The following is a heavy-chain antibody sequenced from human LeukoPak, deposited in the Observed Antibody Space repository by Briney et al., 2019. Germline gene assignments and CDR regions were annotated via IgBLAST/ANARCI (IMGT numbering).Heavy chain of an antibody. Sequence: ASVKVSCKASGYTFTSYGISWVRQAPGQGLEWMGWISAYNGNTNYAQKLQGRVTMTTDTSTSIAYMELRSLRSDDTAVYYCAKDIVVVPAAMFGWFDPWGQGTLVTVSS. J-gene: IGHJ5*02. D-gene: IGHD2-2*01. V-gene: IGHV1-18*01. CDR2: ISAYNGNT. CDR1: GYTFTSYG. CDR3: AKDIVVVPAAMFGWFDP.